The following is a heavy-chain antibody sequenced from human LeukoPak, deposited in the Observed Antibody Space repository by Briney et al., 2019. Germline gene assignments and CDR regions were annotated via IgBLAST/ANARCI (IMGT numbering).Heavy chain of an antibody. CDR2: ISHTGTT. Sequence: SETLSLTYTVSDYTICSGYSWGWIRQPPGKGLEWIATISHTGTTYYNPSLKTRVTMTLDTSRNQFSLRLSSVTAADTAVYYCARDLSVYYYYYFDFWGQGTLVTVSS. CDR3: ARDLSVYYYYYFDF. J-gene: IGHJ4*02. D-gene: IGHD3-22*01. V-gene: IGHV4-38-2*02. CDR1: DYTICSGYS.